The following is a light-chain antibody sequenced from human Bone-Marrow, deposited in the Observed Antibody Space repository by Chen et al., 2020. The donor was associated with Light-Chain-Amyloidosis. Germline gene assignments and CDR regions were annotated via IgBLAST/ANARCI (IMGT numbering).Light chain of an antibody. V-gene: IGLV3-21*02. CDR3: QVWDRSSDRPV. Sequence: YVLTQSSSVYVAPGQTATIACGGNNLGSTSVHLYQQPPGQAPLLVVYDDSDRPSGIPERLSGSNSGNTATLTISRVEAGDEADYYCQVWDRSSDRPVFGGGTKLTVL. CDR2: DDS. CDR1: NLGSTS. J-gene: IGLJ3*02.